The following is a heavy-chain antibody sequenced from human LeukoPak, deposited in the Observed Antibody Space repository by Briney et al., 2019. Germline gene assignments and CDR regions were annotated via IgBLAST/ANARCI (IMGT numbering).Heavy chain of an antibody. CDR1: GFTFSDYY. CDR3: ARITMIDA. Sequence: PGGSLRLSCAASGFTFSDYYMTWIRQAPGRGLEWISYINGSSSDTKYADSVKGRFTISRDNAKNTLYLQMNSLRAEDTAVYYCARITMIDAWGQGTLVTVSS. D-gene: IGHD3-22*01. J-gene: IGHJ5*02. CDR2: INGSSSDT. V-gene: IGHV3-11*06.